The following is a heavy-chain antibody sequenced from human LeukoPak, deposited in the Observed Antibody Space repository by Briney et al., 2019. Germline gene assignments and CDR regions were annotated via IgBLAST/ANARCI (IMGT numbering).Heavy chain of an antibody. Sequence: PGRSLRLSCAASGFTFSSYGMHWVRQAPGKGLEWVAVIWYDGSNKYYADSVKGRFTISRDNSKNTLYLQMNSLRAEDTAVYYCAKDLLQLPPRYYYGMDVWGQGTTVTVSS. J-gene: IGHJ6*02. CDR3: AKDLLQLPPRYYYGMDV. V-gene: IGHV3-33*06. CDR1: GFTFSSYG. D-gene: IGHD2-2*01. CDR2: IWYDGSNK.